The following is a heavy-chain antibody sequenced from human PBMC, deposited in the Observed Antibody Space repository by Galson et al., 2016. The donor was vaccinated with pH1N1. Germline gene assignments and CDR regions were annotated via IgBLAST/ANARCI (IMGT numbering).Heavy chain of an antibody. J-gene: IGHJ5*02. CDR1: GFTFDDYG. V-gene: IGHV3-9*01. CDR3: AKSSGWYGGWFDP. Sequence: SLRLSCAASGFTFDDYGMHWVRQAPGKGLEWVSSISWNTGSMAYADSVKGRFTISRDNAKNSLYLQMNSLRAEETALYYCAKSSGWYGGWFDPWGQGTLVTVSS. CDR2: ISWNTGSM. D-gene: IGHD6-19*01.